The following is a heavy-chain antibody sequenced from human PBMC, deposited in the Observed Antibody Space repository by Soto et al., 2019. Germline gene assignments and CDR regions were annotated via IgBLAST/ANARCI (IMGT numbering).Heavy chain of an antibody. Sequence: GASVKVSCKASGGTFSSYAISWVRQAPGQGLEWMGGIIPIFGTANYAQKFQGRVTITADESTSTAYMELSSLRSEDTAVYYCARAAVVTYYFDYWGQGTLVTVSS. CDR1: GGTFSSYA. D-gene: IGHD6-19*01. CDR3: ARAAVVTYYFDY. CDR2: IIPIFGTA. J-gene: IGHJ4*02. V-gene: IGHV1-69*13.